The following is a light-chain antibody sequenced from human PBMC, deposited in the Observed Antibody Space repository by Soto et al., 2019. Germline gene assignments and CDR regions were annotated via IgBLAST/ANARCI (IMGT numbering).Light chain of an antibody. CDR3: QQYNNWPPAT. CDR1: QRVSSN. V-gene: IGKV3-15*01. Sequence: EIVMTQSPATLSVSPGERATLSYRASQRVSSNLAWYQQNPGQAPRLLIYGASTRASGIPARFSGSGSGTEFTLTISSLQPEDFALYYCQQYNNWPPATFGQGTKVDIK. CDR2: GAS. J-gene: IGKJ1*01.